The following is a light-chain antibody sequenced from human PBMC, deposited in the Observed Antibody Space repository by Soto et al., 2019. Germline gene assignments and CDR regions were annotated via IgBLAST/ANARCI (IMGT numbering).Light chain of an antibody. CDR2: DAS. CDR3: QQYHNRTSRT. Sequence: ERVMKPSPATLPVSPGVRATLSCKTSQSVSSNLAWYQQNPGHAPRLMIYDASTRATGIPARFSCSGSGTEFTLTISSRQSEHFAVSDCQQYHNRTSRTFCQGTMVEIK. J-gene: IGKJ1*01. V-gene: IGKV3-15*01. CDR1: QSVSSN.